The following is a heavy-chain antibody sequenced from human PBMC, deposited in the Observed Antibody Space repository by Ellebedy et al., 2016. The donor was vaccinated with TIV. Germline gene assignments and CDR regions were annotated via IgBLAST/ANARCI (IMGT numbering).Heavy chain of an antibody. CDR3: AKSAGYSYGSRFDH. J-gene: IGHJ4*02. D-gene: IGHD5-18*01. CDR1: GFSFSTYG. Sequence: PGGSLRLSCTASGFSFSTYGMHWVRQAPGKAPEWVAVISDDGKNRYYGNFVKGRFTVSRDNSKNTMDLQMNSLRLEDTGVYYCAKSAGYSYGSRFDHWGQGILVSVSS. V-gene: IGHV3-30*18. CDR2: ISDDGKNR.